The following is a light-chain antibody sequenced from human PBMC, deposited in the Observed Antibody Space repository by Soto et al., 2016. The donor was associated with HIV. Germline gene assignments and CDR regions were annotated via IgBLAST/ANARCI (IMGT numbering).Light chain of an antibody. Sequence: DIQMTQSPPTLSASIGDRVTITCRASQSISTWLAWYQQKPGTAPKLLIYKASSLKAGVPSRFSGSGSGTEFTLTISSLQPDDFATYYCQQYNTYPLTFGGGSKVEIK. CDR2: KAS. CDR1: QSISTW. CDR3: QQYNTYPLT. J-gene: IGKJ4*01. V-gene: IGKV1-5*03.